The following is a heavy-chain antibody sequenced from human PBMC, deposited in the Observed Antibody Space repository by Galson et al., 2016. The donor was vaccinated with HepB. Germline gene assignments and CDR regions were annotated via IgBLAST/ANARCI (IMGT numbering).Heavy chain of an antibody. CDR2: INSRSSSI. CDR3: TRELGAGYTTWFDT. CDR1: GFTFSRNS. V-gene: IGHV3-48*02. Sequence: SLRLSCAASGFTFSRNSMNWVRQAPGKGLEWVSYINSRSSSIYYAVSVKGRFTISGDNAQNSLYLQMNSLRDDDTAVYYCTRELGAGYTTWFDTWGQGTLVTVSS. D-gene: IGHD1-1*01. J-gene: IGHJ5*02.